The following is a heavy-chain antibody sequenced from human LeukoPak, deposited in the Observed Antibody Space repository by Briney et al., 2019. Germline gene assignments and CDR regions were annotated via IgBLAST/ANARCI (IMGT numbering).Heavy chain of an antibody. CDR2: ISYDGSNK. J-gene: IGHJ4*02. CDR3: ARDGGFRFLEWLALDY. V-gene: IGHV3-30-3*01. CDR1: GFTFSNYT. D-gene: IGHD3-3*01. Sequence: GGSLRLSCAASGFTFSNYTMHWVRQAPGKGLEWVAVISYDGSNKYYADSVQGRFTISRDNSKNTLYLQMNSLRAEDTAVYYCARDGGFRFLEWLALDYWGQGTLVTVSS.